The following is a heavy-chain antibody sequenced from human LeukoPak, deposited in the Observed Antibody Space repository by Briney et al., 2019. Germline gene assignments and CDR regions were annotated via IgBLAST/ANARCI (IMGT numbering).Heavy chain of an antibody. CDR1: GYSFTSYY. V-gene: IGHV1-46*01. D-gene: IGHD4-23*01. CDR3: AKDLRWDHPGLDP. CDR2: INPGGGST. J-gene: IGHJ5*02. Sequence: ASVKVSCKASGYSFTSYYIHWVRQAPGQGLESMGIINPGGGSTSYAQKFQDRVTMTRDTSTSTVYMELNSLRSEDTAVYYCAKDLRWDHPGLDPWGQGALVIVSS.